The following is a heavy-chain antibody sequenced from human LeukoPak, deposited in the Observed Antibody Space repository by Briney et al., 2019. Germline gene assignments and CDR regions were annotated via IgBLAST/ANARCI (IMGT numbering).Heavy chain of an antibody. CDR1: GFTFSSYA. V-gene: IGHV3-23*01. D-gene: IGHD4-23*01. J-gene: IGHJ6*02. CDR3: ASSYGGNPYYYYYGMTS. Sequence: GGSLRLSCAASGFTFSSYAMSWVRQAPGKGLEWVSAISGSGGSTYYADSVKGRFTISRDNSKNTLYLQMNSLRAEDTAVYYCASSYGGNPYYYYYGMTSGAKGPRSPSP. CDR2: ISGSGGST.